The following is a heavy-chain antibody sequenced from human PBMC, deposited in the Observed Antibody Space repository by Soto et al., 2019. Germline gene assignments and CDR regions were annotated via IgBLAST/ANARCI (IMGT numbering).Heavy chain of an antibody. Sequence: TVGDGCSSSYSWSRYKKKKEKGLEWIGYIYYSGSTNYNPSLKSRVTISVDTSKNQFSLKLSSVTAADTAVYYCASGGHYDFWSGYYIFYFRGQGTLVTVSS. J-gene: IGHJ4*02. V-gene: IGHV4-59*01. CDR1: DGCSSSYS. CDR3: ASGGHYDFWSGYYIFYF. CDR2: IYYSGST. D-gene: IGHD3-3*01.